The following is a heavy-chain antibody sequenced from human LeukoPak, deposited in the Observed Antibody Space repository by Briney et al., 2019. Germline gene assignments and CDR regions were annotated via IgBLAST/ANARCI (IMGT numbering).Heavy chain of an antibody. CDR1: GFSLRTSGVG. V-gene: IGHV2-5*02. Sequence: SGPTLVNPPQTLTLTCTFSGFSLRTSGVGVGWIRQPPGKALEWLALIYWDDDKRYSPSLKSRLTTTKDTSKNQVVLTMTNMDPVDTATYYCAHLAHSSWYPWFDPWGQGTLVTVSS. J-gene: IGHJ5*02. CDR2: IYWDDDK. D-gene: IGHD6-13*01. CDR3: AHLAHSSWYPWFDP.